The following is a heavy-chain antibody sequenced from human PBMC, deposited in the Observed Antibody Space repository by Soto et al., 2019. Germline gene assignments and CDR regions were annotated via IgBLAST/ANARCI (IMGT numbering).Heavy chain of an antibody. Sequence: PGGSLRLSCAASGFTFSSYAMSWVRQAPGKGLEWVSGISGSGGYTYADSVKGRFTISRDNSKNTLYLQMNSLRAEDTAVYYCAKDGFRIAAPFVYWGQGTLVTVSS. D-gene: IGHD6-13*01. V-gene: IGHV3-23*01. CDR2: ISGSGGYT. J-gene: IGHJ4*02. CDR1: GFTFSSYA. CDR3: AKDGFRIAAPFVY.